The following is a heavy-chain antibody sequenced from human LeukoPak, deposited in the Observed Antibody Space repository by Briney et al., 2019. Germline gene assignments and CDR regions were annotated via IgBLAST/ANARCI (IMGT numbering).Heavy chain of an antibody. V-gene: IGHV3-23*01. CDR3: AKDHPAVAAYYYYGMDV. CDR2: ISGSGGST. CDR1: GFTFSSYA. Sequence: GGSLRLSCAASGFTFSSYAMSWVRQAPGKGLEWVSAISGSGGSTYYADSVKGRFTISRDNSKNTLYLQMSSLRAEDTAVYYCAKDHPAVAAYYYYGMDVWGQGTTVTVSS. D-gene: IGHD6-19*01. J-gene: IGHJ6*02.